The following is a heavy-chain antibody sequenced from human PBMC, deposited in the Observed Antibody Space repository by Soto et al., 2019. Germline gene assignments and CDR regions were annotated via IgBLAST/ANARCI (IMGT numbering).Heavy chain of an antibody. J-gene: IGHJ6*02. Sequence: ASVKVSCKASGYTFTGYYMHWVRQAPGQGLEWMGWINPNSGGTNYAQKLQGRVTMTTDTSTSTAYMELRSLRSDDTAVYYCARADQRMVVDYYYYYGMDVWGQGTTVTVSS. CDR3: ARADQRMVVDYYYYYGMDV. CDR1: GYTFTGYY. CDR2: INPNSGGT. V-gene: IGHV1-2*02. D-gene: IGHD2-15*01.